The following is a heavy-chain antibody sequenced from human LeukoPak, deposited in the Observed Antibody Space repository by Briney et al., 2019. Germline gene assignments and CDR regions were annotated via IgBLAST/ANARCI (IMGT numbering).Heavy chain of an antibody. J-gene: IGHJ4*02. CDR1: GYTFTGYY. CDR2: INPKSGDT. D-gene: IGHD3-22*01. Sequence: GSSVKVSCKSSGYTFTGYYMHWVRQAPGQGLEWMGWINPKSGDTNSAQKFQGRVTMTRDTSISTASMELNRLTSDDTAVYYCARDVGFYYYDSRGYGPVDYWGEETLVTVSS. V-gene: IGHV1-2*02. CDR3: ARDVGFYYYDSRGYGPVDY.